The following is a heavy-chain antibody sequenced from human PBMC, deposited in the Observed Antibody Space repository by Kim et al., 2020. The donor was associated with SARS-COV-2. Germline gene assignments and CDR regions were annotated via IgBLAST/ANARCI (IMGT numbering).Heavy chain of an antibody. CDR3: ARSSGWQRVGYYYGMDV. D-gene: IGHD6-19*01. J-gene: IGHJ6*02. CDR2: INHSGST. V-gene: IGHV4-34*01. Sequence: SETLSLTCAVYGGSFSGYYWSWIRQPPGKGLEWIGEINHSGSTNYNPSLKSRVTISVDTSKNQFSLKLSSVTAADTAVYYCARSSGWQRVGYYYGMDVWGQGTTVTVSS. CDR1: GGSFSGYY.